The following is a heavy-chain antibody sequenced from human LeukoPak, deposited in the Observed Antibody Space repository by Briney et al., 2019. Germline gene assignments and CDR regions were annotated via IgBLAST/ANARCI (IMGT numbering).Heavy chain of an antibody. CDR3: ARDYYGSGSYYTYFDY. Sequence: GASVKVSCKTSGYTFITYGISWVRQAPGQGLEWMGRIIPILGIANYAQKFQGRVTITADKSTSTAYMELSSLRSEDTAVYYCARDYYGSGSYYTYFDYWGQGTLVTVSS. D-gene: IGHD3-10*01. CDR1: GYTFITYG. CDR2: IIPILGIA. J-gene: IGHJ4*02. V-gene: IGHV1-69*04.